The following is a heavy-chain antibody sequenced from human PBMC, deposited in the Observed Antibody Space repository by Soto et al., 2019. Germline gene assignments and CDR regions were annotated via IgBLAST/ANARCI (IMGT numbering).Heavy chain of an antibody. Sequence: QITLKESGPTLVKPTQTLTLTCSFSGFSLSTRGVHVGWIRQPPGKALEWLALIYWDDDKRYSPSLKTRLTITKDTPKNQVVLTLTNVDPADTGTYYCAHPGNKASAGYYVDYWGQGTLVTVSS. CDR1: GFSLSTRGVH. V-gene: IGHV2-5*02. D-gene: IGHD6-13*01. CDR3: AHPGNKASAGYYVDY. CDR2: IYWDDDK. J-gene: IGHJ4*02.